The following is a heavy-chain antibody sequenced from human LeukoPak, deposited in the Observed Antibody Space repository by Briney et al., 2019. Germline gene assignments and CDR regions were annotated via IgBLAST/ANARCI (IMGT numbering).Heavy chain of an antibody. V-gene: IGHV3-74*01. CDR1: GFTFSNYW. Sequence: GGSLRLSCAASGFTFSNYWMHWVRQAPGKGLVWVSRINSDGINTSYADSVKGRFTISRDNAKNTLNLQMNSLRAEDTAVYYCARDLGQYYNTSDDWFDPWGQGTLVTVSS. CDR2: INSDGINT. D-gene: IGHD3-22*01. CDR3: ARDLGQYYNTSDDWFDP. J-gene: IGHJ5*02.